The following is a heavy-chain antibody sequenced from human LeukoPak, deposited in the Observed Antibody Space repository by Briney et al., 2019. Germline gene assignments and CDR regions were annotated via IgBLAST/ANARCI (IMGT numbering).Heavy chain of an antibody. D-gene: IGHD1-7*01. V-gene: IGHV3-74*01. CDR2: ISGDGSRT. CDR3: ARGGWGTAIDY. J-gene: IGHJ4*02. CDR1: GFTFSSYW. Sequence: GRSLRLSCAASGFTFSSYWMHWVRQGPGKGLVWVSYISGDGSRTTYADSVKGRFTISRDNAKNTLDLQMNSLRAEGTAVYYCARGGWGTAIDYWAQGTLVTVSS.